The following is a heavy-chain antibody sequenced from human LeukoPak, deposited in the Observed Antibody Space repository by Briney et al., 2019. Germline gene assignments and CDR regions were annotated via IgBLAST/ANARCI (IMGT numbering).Heavy chain of an antibody. Sequence: SETLSLTCTVSGGXISSSSYYWGWIRQPPGKRLEWIGSIYYSGSTYYNPSLKSRVTISVDTSKNQFSLKLSSVTAADTAVYYCARGYYDSSGYYLNGEIDYWGQGTLVTVSS. V-gene: IGHV4-39*01. CDR2: IYYSGST. CDR3: ARGYYDSSGYYLNGEIDY. D-gene: IGHD3-22*01. J-gene: IGHJ4*02. CDR1: GGXISSSSYY.